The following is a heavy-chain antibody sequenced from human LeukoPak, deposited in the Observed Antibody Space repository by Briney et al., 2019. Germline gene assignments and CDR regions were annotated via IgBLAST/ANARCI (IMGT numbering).Heavy chain of an antibody. V-gene: IGHV3-23*01. CDR1: GFAFRNYA. D-gene: IGHD3/OR15-3a*01. CDR3: AKEGLDGSPLEFYFDS. Sequence: GGSLRLSCAASGFAFRNYAMSWVRQAPWKGLEWVSVIAPSGNTYQPDSLKGRFSISRDNSKNTVYLQMNTLRAEDTATYYCAKEGLDGSPLEFYFDSWGQGILVIVSS. CDR2: IAPSGNT. J-gene: IGHJ4*02.